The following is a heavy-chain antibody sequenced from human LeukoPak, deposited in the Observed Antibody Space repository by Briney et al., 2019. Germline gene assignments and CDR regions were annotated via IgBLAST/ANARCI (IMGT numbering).Heavy chain of an antibody. J-gene: IGHJ3*02. D-gene: IGHD5-18*01. CDR1: GYTFTSNY. CDR2: ISPSGGST. CDR3: AREYGSGYNYVPDAFDI. V-gene: IGHV1-46*01. Sequence: GASVKVSCKAFGYTFTSNYMHWVRQAPGQGPEWMGVISPSGGSTTYAQKFQGRVTLTRDMSTSTDYLELSSLRSEDTAVYYCAREYGSGYNYVPDAFDIWGQGTMVTVSS.